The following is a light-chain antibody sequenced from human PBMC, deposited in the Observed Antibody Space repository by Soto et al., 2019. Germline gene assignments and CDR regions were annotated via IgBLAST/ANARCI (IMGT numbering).Light chain of an antibody. Sequence: QSVLTQPASVSGSPGQSITISCTGTSSDVGSYKLVSWYQQHPGKAPKLMIYEVSKRPSGVSNRFSGSKSGNTASLTISGLQAEDEADYYCCSYAGSSLYVFGTGTKVTVL. J-gene: IGLJ1*01. CDR2: EVS. CDR3: CSYAGSSLYV. V-gene: IGLV2-23*02. CDR1: SSDVGSYKL.